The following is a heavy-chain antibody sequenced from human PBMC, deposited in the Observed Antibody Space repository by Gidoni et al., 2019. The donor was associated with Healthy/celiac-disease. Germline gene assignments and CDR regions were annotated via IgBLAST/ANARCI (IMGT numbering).Heavy chain of an antibody. J-gene: IGHJ4*02. CDR2: MYYSGSH. Sequence: QLQLQESGPGRVKPSETLSLMFSVSGGPMPTSGHYWGWIRQPPGKGLEWIGSMYYSGSHYYSPSLESRVTISVDMSKSHFSLKLTSVTAADTAVYYCVRVSRDFGVLTIDWGQGTLVTVSS. D-gene: IGHD3-3*01. CDR1: GGPMPTSGHY. CDR3: VRVSRDFGVLTID. V-gene: IGHV4-39*07.